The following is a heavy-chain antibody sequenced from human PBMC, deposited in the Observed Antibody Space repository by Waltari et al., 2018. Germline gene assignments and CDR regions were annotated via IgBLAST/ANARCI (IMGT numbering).Heavy chain of an antibody. CDR1: GDSISRSSYY. J-gene: IGHJ4*02. D-gene: IGHD1-26*01. Sequence: QLQLQESGPGLVKPSETLSLTCSVSGDSISRSSYYWGWIRQPPGEGLEWIGTISYSGSTYYNPSLKSRVTISADTSENQFSLKLSSVTATDTAIYYCARHYNSYYLSIFDYWGQGNLVIVSS. CDR3: ARHYNSYYLSIFDY. V-gene: IGHV4-39*01. CDR2: ISYSGST.